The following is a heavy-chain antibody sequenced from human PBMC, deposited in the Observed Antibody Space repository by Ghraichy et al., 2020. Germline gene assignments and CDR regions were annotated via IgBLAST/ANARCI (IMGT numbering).Heavy chain of an antibody. Sequence: LSLTCGASRFTFSNYAMAWVRQAPGKGLEWVSTVSGSGGTTFYADSVKGRFTISRDNSKDTLYLQMNSLRAEDTAVYYCTKLGLPPAATFDYWGQGTLVIVSS. J-gene: IGHJ4*02. CDR1: RFTFSNYA. CDR2: VSGSGGTT. V-gene: IGHV3-23*01. D-gene: IGHD2-2*01. CDR3: TKLGLPPAATFDY.